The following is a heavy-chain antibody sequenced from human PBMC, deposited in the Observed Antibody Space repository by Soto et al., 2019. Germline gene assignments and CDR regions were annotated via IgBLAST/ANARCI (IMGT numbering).Heavy chain of an antibody. Sequence: QVQLQQWGAGLLKPSETLSLTCAVYGGSLSGYYWSWIRQPPGKGLEWIGEINHSGSTNYIPYPKSRVIISVDTSKNQFSLKLSSGTAAHTALYYCARGLLGGAATWGQGTLVTVSS. D-gene: IGHD3-16*01. V-gene: IGHV4-34*01. J-gene: IGHJ5*02. CDR3: ARGLLGGAAT. CDR2: INHSGST. CDR1: GGSLSGYY.